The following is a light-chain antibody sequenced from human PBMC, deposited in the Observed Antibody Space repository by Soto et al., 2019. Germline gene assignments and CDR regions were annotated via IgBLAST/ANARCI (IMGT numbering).Light chain of an antibody. V-gene: IGKV3-11*01. J-gene: IGKJ4*01. CDR2: DAS. CDR3: QQRTNWPLT. CDR1: QSVGSS. Sequence: EIVLTQSPATLSLSPGERATLSCRASQSVGSSLAWYQQKPGQAPRLLIYDASTRATGIPARFSGRGSGTDFTLTISSLEPEDFAVYYCQQRTNWPLTFGGGTKVEIK.